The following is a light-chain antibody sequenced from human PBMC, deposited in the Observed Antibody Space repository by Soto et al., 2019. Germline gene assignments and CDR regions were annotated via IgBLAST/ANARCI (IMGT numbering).Light chain of an antibody. CDR3: ASWDDSLSAYV. J-gene: IGLJ1*01. V-gene: IGLV1-47*01. CDR2: KSD. Sequence: QSVLTQPASASGTPGQRVTISCSGSSCSIGTNYVYWYQQLPGTAPKLLIYKSDRRPSGGPDRFSGSKSGTSASLAISGLRSEDEADYHCASWDDSLSAYVFGTGTKVTVL. CDR1: SCSIGTNY.